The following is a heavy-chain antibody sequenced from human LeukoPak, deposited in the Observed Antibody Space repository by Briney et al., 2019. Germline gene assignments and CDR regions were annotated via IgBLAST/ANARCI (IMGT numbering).Heavy chain of an antibody. J-gene: IGHJ4*02. CDR1: GFTFSSYG. D-gene: IGHD2-2*01. Sequence: GGSLRLSCAASGFTFSSYGMSWVRQAPGKGLEWVSAISGGGGSTYYADSVKGRFTISRDNSKNTLYLQMNSLRAEDTAVYYCAHGAMYQLDYWGQGTLVTVSS. CDR3: AHGAMYQLDY. V-gene: IGHV3-23*01. CDR2: ISGGGGST.